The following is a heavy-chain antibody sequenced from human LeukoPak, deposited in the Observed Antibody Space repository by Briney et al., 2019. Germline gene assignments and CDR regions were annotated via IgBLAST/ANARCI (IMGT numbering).Heavy chain of an antibody. CDR3: ARGGYYGSGSYDY. CDR1: GFTFSTYC. V-gene: IGHV3-74*01. D-gene: IGHD3-10*01. Sequence: GGSLRLSCAASGFTFSTYCMHWVRQSPGKGLVWVSRFNGGGNTASYADSVKGRFTISRDNAKSTLYLQMNSLRPEDTAVYYCARGGYYGSGSYDYWGQGTLVTVSS. J-gene: IGHJ4*02. CDR2: FNGGGNTA.